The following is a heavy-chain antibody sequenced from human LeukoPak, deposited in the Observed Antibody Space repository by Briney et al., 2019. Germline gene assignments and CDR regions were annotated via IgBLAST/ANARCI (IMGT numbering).Heavy chain of an antibody. V-gene: IGHV4-59*08. CDR1: GGSISSYP. Sequence: SETLSLTCTVSGGSISSYPWNCIPQPPGKGLECMGNIYYSGSTNYNPSLKSRVTISPDTSKNQFSLRLSYVTAADTAVYYCARQGARFWELLSFYAMDVWGQGTTVTVSS. D-gene: IGHD3-10*01. CDR3: ARQGARFWELLSFYAMDV. J-gene: IGHJ6*02. CDR2: IYYSGST.